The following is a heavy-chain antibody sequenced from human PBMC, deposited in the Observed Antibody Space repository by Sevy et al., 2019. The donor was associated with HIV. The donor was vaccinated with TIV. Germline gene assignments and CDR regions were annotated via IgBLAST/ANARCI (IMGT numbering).Heavy chain of an antibody. CDR2: FDPEDGNT. J-gene: IGHJ4*01. CDR1: GYTLTEFS. V-gene: IGHV1-24*01. CDR3: ATTKDYYDSSGYPFDY. Sequence: ASVKVSCKVSGYTLTEFSMHWVRQAPGKGLEWMGSFDPEDGNTVYAQKFQGRVTMTEDTSTDTAYMELRSLKSEDTAMYYCATTKDYYDSSGYPFDYWGHGTLVTVSS. D-gene: IGHD3-22*01.